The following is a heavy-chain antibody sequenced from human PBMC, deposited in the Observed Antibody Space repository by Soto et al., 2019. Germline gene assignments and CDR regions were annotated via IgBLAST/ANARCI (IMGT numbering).Heavy chain of an antibody. V-gene: IGHV1-69*13. J-gene: IGHJ6*02. Sequence: ASVKVSCKASGGTFSSYAISWVRQAPGQGLEWMGGIIPIFGTANYAQKFQGRVTITADESTSTAYMELSSLRSEDTAVYYCARDLTPGYYYYYGMDVWGQGTTVTVPS. CDR2: IIPIFGTA. CDR3: ARDLTPGYYYYYGMDV. CDR1: GGTFSSYA.